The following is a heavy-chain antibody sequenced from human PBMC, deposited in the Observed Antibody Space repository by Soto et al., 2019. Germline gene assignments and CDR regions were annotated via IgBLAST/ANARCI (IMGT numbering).Heavy chain of an antibody. CDR3: AHRYGGNYYRWYFES. CDR2: ISWKDDK. V-gene: IGHV2-5*01. D-gene: IGHD1-26*01. CDR1: GFSLTTSGAG. J-gene: IGHJ4*02. Sequence: QITLKESGPTLVKPTQTLTLTCTYSGFSLTTSGAGVGWIRQPPGKALEWLALISWKDDKRYNPGLESRLNITKDTSKHQVILILTNMDPVDTATYFCAHRYGGNYYRWYFESWGQGTLVTVSS.